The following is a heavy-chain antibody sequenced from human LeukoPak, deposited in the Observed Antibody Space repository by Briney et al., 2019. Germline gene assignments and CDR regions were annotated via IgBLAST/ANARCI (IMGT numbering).Heavy chain of an antibody. CDR1: GGSISSGDYY. D-gene: IGHD3-10*01. J-gene: IGHJ5*02. CDR2: IYYSGST. Sequence: SETLSLTCTVSGGSISSGDYYWSWIRQPPGKGLEWIGYIYYSGSTYYNPSLKSRVTISVDTSKNQSSLKLSSVTAADTAVYYCARDHYGSGSYSGWFDPWGQGTLVTVSS. V-gene: IGHV4-30-4*01. CDR3: ARDHYGSGSYSGWFDP.